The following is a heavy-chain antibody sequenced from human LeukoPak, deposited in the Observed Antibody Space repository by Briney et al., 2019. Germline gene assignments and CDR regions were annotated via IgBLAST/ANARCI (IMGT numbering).Heavy chain of an antibody. J-gene: IGHJ4*02. Sequence: GGSLRLSCAASGFTFSNYAISWVRQAPGKGLEWVSSISSLGISSYYADSVKGRFTISRDNSKNTLYLQMNSLRAEDTAVYYCARGGKPGLDYWGQGTLVTVSS. D-gene: IGHD1-1*01. CDR3: ARGGKPGLDY. V-gene: IGHV3-23*01. CDR1: GFTFSNYA. CDR2: ISSLGISS.